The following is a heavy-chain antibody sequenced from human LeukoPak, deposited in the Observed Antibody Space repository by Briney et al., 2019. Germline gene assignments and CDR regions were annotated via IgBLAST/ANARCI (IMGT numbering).Heavy chain of an antibody. D-gene: IGHD3-10*02. J-gene: IGHJ6*04. CDR3: AELGITMIGGV. Sequence: PGGSLRLSCAASGFHFSFYGMHWVRQAPGKGLEWVSYISSSGSTIYYADSVKGRFTISRDNAKNSLYLQMNSLRAEDTAVYYCAELGITMIGGVWGKGTTVTISS. V-gene: IGHV3-48*04. CDR2: ISSSGSTI. CDR1: GFHFSFYG.